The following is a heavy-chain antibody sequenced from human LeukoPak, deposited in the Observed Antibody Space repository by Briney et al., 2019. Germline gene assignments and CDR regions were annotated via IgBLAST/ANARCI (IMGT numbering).Heavy chain of an antibody. J-gene: IGHJ4*02. CDR1: GFTFSSYD. CDR2: VYNSGRT. V-gene: IGHV3-53*01. CDR3: AGGDPIDY. D-gene: IGHD2-21*01. Sequence: PGGALRLSCAASGFTFSSYDMTWVRQAPGKGLEWVSIVYNSGRTYYADSVRGRFTISRDFSKNTVYLQINSLRVEDTAVYYCAGGDPIDYWGLGTLVTVSS.